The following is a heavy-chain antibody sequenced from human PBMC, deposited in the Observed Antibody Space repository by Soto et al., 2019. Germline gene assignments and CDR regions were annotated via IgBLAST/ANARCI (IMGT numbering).Heavy chain of an antibody. CDR2: LSATRNTI. D-gene: IGHD3-3*01. CDR3: VRDKYYDFWSGYYTGYQFYGMDV. CDR1: GFTFSSYS. Sequence: PGGSLRLSCAASGFTFSSYSMNWVRQAPEKGLDWVSYLSATRNTIYYADSLKVRFTISRDNARNTLLLQMNSLRADDTAVYYCVRDKYYDFWSGYYTGYQFYGMDVWGQGTRVTVSS. J-gene: IGHJ6*02. V-gene: IGHV3-48*04.